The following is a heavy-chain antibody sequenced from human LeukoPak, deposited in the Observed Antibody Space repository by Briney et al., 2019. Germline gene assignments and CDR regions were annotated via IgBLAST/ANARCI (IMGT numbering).Heavy chain of an antibody. D-gene: IGHD6-19*01. Sequence: ASVKVSCKASGGTFSSYAISWVRQAPGQGLEWMGRIIPILGIANYAQKFQGRVAITADKSTSTAYMELSSLRSEDTAVYYCARGRPVAGTPYYYYGMDVWGQGTTVTVSS. J-gene: IGHJ6*02. V-gene: IGHV1-69*04. CDR3: ARGRPVAGTPYYYYGMDV. CDR2: IIPILGIA. CDR1: GGTFSSYA.